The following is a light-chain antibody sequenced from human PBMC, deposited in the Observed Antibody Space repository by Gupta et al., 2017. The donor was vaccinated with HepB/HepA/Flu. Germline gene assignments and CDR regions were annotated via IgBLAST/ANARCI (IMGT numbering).Light chain of an antibody. CDR2: GAS. CDR3: QQYGGSPGA. J-gene: IGKJ1*01. CDR1: QSVTGSY. V-gene: IGKV3-20*01. Sequence: ENVLTQSPGTLSLSPGERATLSCRASQSVTGSYLAWYQQKPGQAPRLLIHGASSRAAGIPDRFSGSGSGTDFTLTISRLEPEDFAVYYCQQYGGSPGAFGQGTKVEIK.